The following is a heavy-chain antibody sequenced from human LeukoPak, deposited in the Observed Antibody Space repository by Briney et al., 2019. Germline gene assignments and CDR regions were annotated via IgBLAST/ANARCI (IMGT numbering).Heavy chain of an antibody. D-gene: IGHD5-18*01. Sequence: GGSLRLSCAASGFTFSSYWMHWVRQAPGKGLVWVSRINSDGSSTSYADSVKGRFTISRDNAKNTLYLQMNSLRAEDTAVYYCAHVGYSYGYDYWGQGTLVTVSS. J-gene: IGHJ4*02. V-gene: IGHV3-74*01. CDR3: AHVGYSYGYDY. CDR2: INSDGSST. CDR1: GFTFSSYW.